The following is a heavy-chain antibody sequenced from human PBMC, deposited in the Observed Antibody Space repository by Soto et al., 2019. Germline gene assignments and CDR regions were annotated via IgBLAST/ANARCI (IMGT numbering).Heavy chain of an antibody. V-gene: IGHV1-69*01. J-gene: IGHJ3*02. CDR2: FIPIFGTA. D-gene: IGHD3-3*01. Sequence: QVQLVQSGAEVKKPGSSVKVSCKASGGTFSSYAISWVRQAPGQGLEWMGGFIPIFGTANYAQKFQGRVTITADESTRTAYMELSSLRSEDTAVYYCAGGRSIFGVVGDAFDIWGQGTMVTVSS. CDR1: GGTFSSYA. CDR3: AGGRSIFGVVGDAFDI.